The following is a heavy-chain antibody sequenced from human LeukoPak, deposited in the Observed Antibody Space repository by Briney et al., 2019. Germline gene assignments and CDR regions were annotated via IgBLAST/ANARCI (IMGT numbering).Heavy chain of an antibody. V-gene: IGHV4-30-4*08. Sequence: PSETLSPTCTVSGDSIDSADYSWSWIRQPPGKGLEWIGYMYYSGSTFYSPSLKSRSTISLDTSKNQFSLKLSSVTAADTAVYYCARPMSSGWSDDAFDIWGQGTMVTVSS. D-gene: IGHD6-19*01. CDR2: MYYSGST. CDR3: ARPMSSGWSDDAFDI. J-gene: IGHJ3*02. CDR1: GDSIDSADYS.